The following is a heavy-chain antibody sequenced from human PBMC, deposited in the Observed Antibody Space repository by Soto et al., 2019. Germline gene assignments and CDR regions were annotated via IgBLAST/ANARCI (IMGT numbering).Heavy chain of an antibody. V-gene: IGHV1-69*01. CDR2: ITPILGTP. CDR1: GGAFSNFA. CDR3: VRGGSGSRGDY. D-gene: IGHD3-10*01. J-gene: IGHJ4*02. Sequence: QVQLVQSGAEMKKPGSSVKVSCNTSGGAFSNFAVSWVRQAPGQGLEWVGGITPILGTPSYAQKFQGRVTITADVSTTSAYMEITSLTSEDTALYYCVRGGSGSRGDYWGQGTLVTVSS.